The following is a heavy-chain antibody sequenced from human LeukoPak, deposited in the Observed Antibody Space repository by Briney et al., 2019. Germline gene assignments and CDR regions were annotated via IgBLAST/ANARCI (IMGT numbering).Heavy chain of an antibody. V-gene: IGHV3-23*01. CDR3: AKGPHPYSSSSEDYFDY. J-gene: IGHJ4*02. D-gene: IGHD6-6*01. Sequence: GGSLRLSCAASGFSFSGYGMHWVRQAPGKGLEWVSAISGSGGSTYYADSVKGRFTISRDNSKNTLYLQMNSLRAEDTAVYYCAKGPHPYSSSSEDYFDYWGQGTLVTVSS. CDR2: ISGSGGST. CDR1: GFSFSGYG.